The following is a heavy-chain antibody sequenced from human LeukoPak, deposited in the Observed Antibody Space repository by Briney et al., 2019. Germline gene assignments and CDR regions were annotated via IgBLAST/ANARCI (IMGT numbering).Heavy chain of an antibody. CDR1: GFTVSSNY. CDR3: ARDRVGATRYDAFDI. CDR2: IYSGGST. D-gene: IGHD1-26*01. Sequence: PGGSLRLSCAASGFTVSSNYISCVRQAPGKGLEWVSVIYSGGSTYYADSVKGRFTISRDNSKNTLYLQMNSLRAEDTAVYYCARDRVGATRYDAFDIWGQGTMVTVSS. J-gene: IGHJ3*02. V-gene: IGHV3-53*05.